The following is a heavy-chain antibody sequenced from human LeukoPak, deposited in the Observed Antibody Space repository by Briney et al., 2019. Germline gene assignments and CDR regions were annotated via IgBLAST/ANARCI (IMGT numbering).Heavy chain of an antibody. CDR2: IYYSGST. CDR1: GGSISSSIYS. V-gene: IGHV4-39*01. CDR3: ARHSSDSGLYYPPTR. D-gene: IGHD3-22*01. J-gene: IGHJ4*02. Sequence: SETLSLTCTVSGGSISSSIYSWGWVRQPPGKGLEWIGTIYYSGSTYYNPSLESRVTISVDPSKNQFSLKLSSVTASDTAVYYCARHSSDSGLYYPPTRWGQGTLVTVSS.